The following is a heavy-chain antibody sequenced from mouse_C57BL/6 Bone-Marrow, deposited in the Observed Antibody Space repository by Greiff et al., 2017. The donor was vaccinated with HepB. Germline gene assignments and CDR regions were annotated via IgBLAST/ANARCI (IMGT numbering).Heavy chain of an antibody. CDR3: ASFNVVCSSYVWAMDY. Sequence: QVQLQQPGAELVKPGASVKLSCKASGYTFTSYWMQWVKQRPGQGLEWIGEIDPSDSYTNYNQKFKGKATLTVDTSSRTAYMQLSSLTSADSAIYYCASFNVVCSSYVWAMDYWGQGTSVTVSS. V-gene: IGHV1-50*01. J-gene: IGHJ4*01. D-gene: IGHD1-1*01. CDR2: IDPSDSYT. CDR1: GYTFTSYW.